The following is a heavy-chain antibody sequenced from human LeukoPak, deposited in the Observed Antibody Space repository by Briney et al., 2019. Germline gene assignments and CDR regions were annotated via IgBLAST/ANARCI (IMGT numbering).Heavy chain of an antibody. Sequence: GGSLRLSCGVSGFTFSGSGMSWVRQAPGKGLVWVLAISGSGGSTYYADSVKGRFTISRDNSKNTLYLQMNSLRAEDTAVYYCAKSRDYYGSGTPFDYWGQGTLVTVSS. D-gene: IGHD3-10*01. CDR2: ISGSGGST. V-gene: IGHV3-23*01. J-gene: IGHJ4*02. CDR3: AKSRDYYGSGTPFDY. CDR1: GFTFSGSG.